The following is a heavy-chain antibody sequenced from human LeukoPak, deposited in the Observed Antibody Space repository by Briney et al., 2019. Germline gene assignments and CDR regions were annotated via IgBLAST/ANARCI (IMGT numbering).Heavy chain of an antibody. CDR2: IYHSGST. J-gene: IGHJ4*02. V-gene: IGHV4-38-2*02. CDR1: GYSISSGYY. D-gene: IGHD2-15*01. CDR3: ARGECSGGSCPTALDY. Sequence: PSETLSLTCTVSGYSISSGYYWGWIRQPPGTGLEWIGSIYHSGSTYYNPSLKSRVTISVDTSKNQFSLKLSSVTAADTAVYYCARGECSGGSCPTALDYWGQGTLVTVSS.